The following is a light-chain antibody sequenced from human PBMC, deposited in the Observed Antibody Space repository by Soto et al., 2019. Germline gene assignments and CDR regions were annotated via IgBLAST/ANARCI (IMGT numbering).Light chain of an antibody. Sequence: QSALTQPASVSGSPGQSITISCTGTSSDVGSYNLVSWYQQHPGKAPKLMIYEGTNRPSGVSNRFSGSKSGNTASLTISGLRAEDEAHYYCSSYAGRVVFGGGTKLTVL. CDR1: SSDVGSYNL. J-gene: IGLJ2*01. CDR2: EGT. CDR3: SSYAGRVV. V-gene: IGLV2-23*01.